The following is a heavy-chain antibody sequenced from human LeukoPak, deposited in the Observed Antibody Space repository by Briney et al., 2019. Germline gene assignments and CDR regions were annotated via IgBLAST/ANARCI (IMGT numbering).Heavy chain of an antibody. Sequence: GGSLRLSCAASGFTFSSYSMNWVRQAPGKGLEWVVVISDDGSNRYYADSVKGRFTISRDNSKNTLFLQMKSLRAEDTAVYYCARDGNSYASGTFLYYFDCWGQGTLVTVSS. CDR1: GFTFSSYS. CDR2: ISDDGSNR. CDR3: ARDGNSYASGTFLYYFDC. J-gene: IGHJ4*02. D-gene: IGHD3-10*01. V-gene: IGHV3-30*03.